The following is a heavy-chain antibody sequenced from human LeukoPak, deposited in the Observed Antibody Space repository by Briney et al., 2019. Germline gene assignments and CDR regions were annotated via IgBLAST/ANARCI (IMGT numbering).Heavy chain of an antibody. J-gene: IGHJ4*02. CDR1: GFTFSSFA. CDR3: AKDKGSGTYPPY. D-gene: IGHD1-26*01. V-gene: IGHV3-23*01. Sequence: GGSLRLSCAASGFTFSSFAISWVRQAPGKGLEWVSGISGSGGSIYYADSVKGRFTISRDNSKNSLYLQMNSLRAEDTAVYYCAKDKGSGTYPPYWGQGTLVTVSS. CDR2: ISGSGGSI.